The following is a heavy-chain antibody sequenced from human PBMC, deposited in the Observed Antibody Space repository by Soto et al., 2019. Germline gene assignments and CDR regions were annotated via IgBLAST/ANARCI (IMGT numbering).Heavy chain of an antibody. Sequence: QVKLVQSGAEVKKPGASVKVSCKASGYTFTSYGISWVRQAPGQGLEWMGWISAYNGNTNYAQKLQGRVTMTTDTSTSTAYMELRSLRSDDTAVYYCAREALLRLYYYYGMDVWGQGTTVTVSS. CDR3: AREALLRLYYYYGMDV. J-gene: IGHJ6*02. CDR2: ISAYNGNT. V-gene: IGHV1-18*01. D-gene: IGHD1-26*01. CDR1: GYTFTSYG.